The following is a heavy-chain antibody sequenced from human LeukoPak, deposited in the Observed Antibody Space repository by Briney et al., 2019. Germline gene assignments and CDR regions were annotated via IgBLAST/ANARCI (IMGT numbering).Heavy chain of an antibody. Sequence: ASVKVSCRASGYTFTTHDINWVRQATGQGLEWLGWMSPNSGDTGYAQKFQGRVTMTSDSSISTAFMELSSLRSEDTAIYYCVRTPPNWGFDYWGQGTLVTVSS. D-gene: IGHD3-16*01. J-gene: IGHJ4*02. CDR2: MSPNSGDT. CDR3: VRTPPNWGFDY. CDR1: GYTFTTHD. V-gene: IGHV1-8*01.